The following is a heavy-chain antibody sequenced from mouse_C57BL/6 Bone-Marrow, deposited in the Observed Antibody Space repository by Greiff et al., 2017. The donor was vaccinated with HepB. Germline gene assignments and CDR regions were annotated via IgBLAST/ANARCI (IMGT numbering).Heavy chain of an antibody. V-gene: IGHV6-6*01. J-gene: IGHJ2*01. CDR1: GFTFSDAW. Sequence: EVKVVESGGGLVQPGGSMKLSCAASGFTFSDAWMDWVRQSPEKGLEWVAEIRNKANNHATYYAESVKGRFTISRDDSKSSVYLQMNSLRAEDTGIYYCTSQSSISCYFDYWGQGTTLTVSS. CDR2: IRNKANNHAT. D-gene: IGHD1-3*01. CDR3: TSQSSISCYFDY.